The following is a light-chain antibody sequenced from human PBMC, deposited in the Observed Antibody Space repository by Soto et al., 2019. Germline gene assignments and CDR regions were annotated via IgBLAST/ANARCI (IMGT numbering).Light chain of an antibody. J-gene: IGLJ2*01. CDR1: SSDVGGFNY. CDR3: SSYTGSSTLVV. Sequence: QSARTQPASVSGSPGQSITLSCTGTSSDVGGFNYVSWYQQHPGKAPKLIIYEVSNRPSGVSNRFSASKSGNTASLTISGLQAGDEADYHCSSYTGSSTLVVFGGGTKATVL. V-gene: IGLV2-14*01. CDR2: EVS.